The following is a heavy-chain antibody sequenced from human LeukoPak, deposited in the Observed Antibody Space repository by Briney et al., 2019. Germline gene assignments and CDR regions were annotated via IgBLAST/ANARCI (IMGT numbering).Heavy chain of an antibody. CDR2: IYYSGST. CDR3: ARHYPDSGWYPLDY. Sequence: SQTLSLTCNVSGYSISSGGYFWTWIRQHPGKGLEWIGYIYYSGSTNYNPSLKSRVTISVDTSKNQFSLKLSSVTAADTAVYYCARHYPDSGWYPLDYWGQGTLVTVSS. D-gene: IGHD6-19*01. V-gene: IGHV4-31*03. J-gene: IGHJ4*02. CDR1: GYSISSGGYF.